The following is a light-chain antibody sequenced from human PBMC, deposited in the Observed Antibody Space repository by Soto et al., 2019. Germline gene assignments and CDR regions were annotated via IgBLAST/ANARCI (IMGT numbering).Light chain of an antibody. Sequence: EIVLTQSPDTLSLSPGERATLSCRASQSVRSNYLAWYQQKPGQAPRLLIYGASSRATGIPDRFSGSGSGTDFTLTISRLEPEDFAVYYCQQRSNWPPVLTFGGGTKVDIK. CDR3: QQRSNWPPVLT. CDR2: GAS. J-gene: IGKJ4*01. V-gene: IGKV3D-20*02. CDR1: QSVRSNY.